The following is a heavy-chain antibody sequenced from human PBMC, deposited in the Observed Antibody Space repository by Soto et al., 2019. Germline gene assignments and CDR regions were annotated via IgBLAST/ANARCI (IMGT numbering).Heavy chain of an antibody. J-gene: IGHJ4*02. Sequence: GGSLRLSCAASGFTFSSYSMNWVRQAPGKGLEWVSSISSSSSNIYYADSVKGRFTISRENAKNSLYLQMNSLRAEDTAVYYCARVRFYYDSSGYYRDFDYWGQGTLVTVSS. CDR1: GFTFSSYS. CDR2: ISSSSSNI. V-gene: IGHV3-21*01. CDR3: ARVRFYYDSSGYYRDFDY. D-gene: IGHD3-22*01.